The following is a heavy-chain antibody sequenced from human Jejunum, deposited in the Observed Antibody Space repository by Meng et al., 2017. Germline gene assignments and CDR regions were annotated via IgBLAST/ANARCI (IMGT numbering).Heavy chain of an antibody. J-gene: IGHJ4*02. V-gene: IGHV3-15*01. D-gene: IGHD3-10*01. CDR3: ATGVTLVRRTRKHFDY. CDR1: GFTFTNAW. Sequence: GGSLRLSCAASGFTFTNAWMSWVRQAPGKGLEWVARIKSQTDGGTADYTAPVKGRFTISRDDSTNTLYLQMDSLKTEDTAVYYCATGVTLVRRTRKHFDYWGQGNLVNGAS. CDR2: IKSQTDGGTA.